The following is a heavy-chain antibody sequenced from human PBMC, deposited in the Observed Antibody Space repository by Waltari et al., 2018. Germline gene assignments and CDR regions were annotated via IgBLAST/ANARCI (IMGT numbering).Heavy chain of an antibody. D-gene: IGHD2-2*01. V-gene: IGHV3-23*03. Sequence: EVQLLESGGGLVQPGGSLRLSCAASGFTFSSSAMSWVRQAPGKGLGWVSVIYSGGSTYYAGSVKGRFTISRDNSKNKLYLQMNSLRAEDTAVYYCAKDLQPDYWGQGTLVTVSS. CDR1: GFTFSSSA. J-gene: IGHJ4*02. CDR3: AKDLQPDY. CDR2: IYSGGST.